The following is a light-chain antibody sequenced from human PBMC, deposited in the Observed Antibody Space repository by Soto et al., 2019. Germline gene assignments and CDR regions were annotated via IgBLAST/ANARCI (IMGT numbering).Light chain of an antibody. CDR3: QQYNRYSWT. J-gene: IGKJ1*01. Sequence: DIQMTQSPSTLSASVGDRVTITCRASQIISYWLAWYQQKPGKAPNLLIYKASSLKSGVPSRFSGSGSGTEFTLTISSLQADDFATYYCQQYNRYSWTFGQGTKVEIK. V-gene: IGKV1-5*03. CDR1: QIISYW. CDR2: KAS.